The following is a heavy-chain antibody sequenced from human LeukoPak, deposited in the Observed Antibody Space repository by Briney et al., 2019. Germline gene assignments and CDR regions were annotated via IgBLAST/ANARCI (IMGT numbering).Heavy chain of an antibody. CDR1: GFTFSSYA. Sequence: GGSLRLSCAASGFTFSSYAMHWVRQAPGKGLEWVAVISYDGSNKYYADSVKGRFTISRDNSKNTLYLQMNSLRAEDTAVYYCAKDPTDFDSSGQTYFDYWGQRSLVTVSS. V-gene: IGHV3-30*04. J-gene: IGHJ4*02. CDR3: AKDPTDFDSSGQTYFDY. D-gene: IGHD3-22*01. CDR2: ISYDGSNK.